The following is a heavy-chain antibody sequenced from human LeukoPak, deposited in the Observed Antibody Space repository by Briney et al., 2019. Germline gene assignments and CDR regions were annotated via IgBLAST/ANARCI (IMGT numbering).Heavy chain of an antibody. D-gene: IGHD3-9*01. Sequence: GGSLRLSCAASGFTFSSYGMRWVRQAPGKGREWVSAISGSGGSTYYADSVKGRFTISRDNSKITLYLQMNSLRADDTAIYYCAKSTWFDYFDYWGQGTLVTVSS. V-gene: IGHV3-23*01. J-gene: IGHJ4*02. CDR1: GFTFSSYG. CDR2: ISGSGGST. CDR3: AKSTWFDYFDY.